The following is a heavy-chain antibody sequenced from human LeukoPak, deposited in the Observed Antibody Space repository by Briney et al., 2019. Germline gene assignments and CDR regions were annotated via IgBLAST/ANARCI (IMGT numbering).Heavy chain of an antibody. CDR1: GFTVSSNY. CDR2: IYAGGST. J-gene: IGHJ4*02. D-gene: IGHD3-3*01. CDR3: ARDWSHRCFDY. V-gene: IGHV3-53*01. Sequence: GRSLRLSCAASGFTVSSNYMSWVRQAPGKGLEWVSVIYAGGSTYYADSVKGRFTISRDNSKNTLYLQMNSLRAEDTAVYYCARDWSHRCFDYWGQGTLATVSS.